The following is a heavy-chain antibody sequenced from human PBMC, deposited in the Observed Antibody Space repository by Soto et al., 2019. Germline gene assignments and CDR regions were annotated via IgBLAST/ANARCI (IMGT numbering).Heavy chain of an antibody. CDR1: GFTIDDSA. J-gene: IGHJ6*04. Sequence: EVQLVASGGGLVQPGRSLRRSCAASGFTIDDSAMHWVRLAPGRGLVWVSGISWNSGTRVYADYVKGRFTISRDNAKNYLYLHMNSLRGEETAVYYCAKDMRAGSSSSRYYYGLDVWGKGTTVTVSS. V-gene: IGHV3-9*01. CDR2: ISWNSGTR. CDR3: AKDMRAGSSSSRYYYGLDV. D-gene: IGHD6-13*01.